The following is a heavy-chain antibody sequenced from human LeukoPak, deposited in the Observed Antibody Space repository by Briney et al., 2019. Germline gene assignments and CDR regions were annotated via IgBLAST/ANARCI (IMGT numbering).Heavy chain of an antibody. V-gene: IGHV3-48*04. CDR1: GFTFNAYH. CDR3: ARDIEAAGLFLDY. Sequence: GGSLRLSCAASGFTFNAYHMNWVRQAPGKGLEWLAYISSGSSTIYYADSVKGRFTISRDNAKNSLYLQMNSLRAEDTAVYYCARDIEAAGLFLDYWGQGSLVTVSS. D-gene: IGHD6-13*01. CDR2: ISSGSSTI. J-gene: IGHJ4*02.